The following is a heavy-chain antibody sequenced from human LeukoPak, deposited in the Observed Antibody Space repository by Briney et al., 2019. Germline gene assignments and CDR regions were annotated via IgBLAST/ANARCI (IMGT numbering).Heavy chain of an antibody. CDR2: INHSGST. D-gene: IGHD4-4*01. V-gene: IGHV4-34*01. Sequence: PSETLSLTCAVYGGSFSGYYWSWIRQPPGKGLEWIGEINHSGSTNYNPSLKSRVTISVDTSKNQFSLKLSSVTAADTAVYYCARSGYSNYVRWFDPWGQGTLVTVSS. J-gene: IGHJ5*02. CDR1: GGSFSGYY. CDR3: ARSGYSNYVRWFDP.